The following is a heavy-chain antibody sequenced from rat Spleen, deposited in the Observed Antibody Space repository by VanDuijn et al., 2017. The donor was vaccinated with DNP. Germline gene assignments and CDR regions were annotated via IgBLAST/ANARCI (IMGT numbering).Heavy chain of an antibody. J-gene: IGHJ4*01. D-gene: IGHD1-2*01. V-gene: IGHV2-19*01. Sequence: QVQLKESGPGMVQPSQTLSLTCTVSGFSLTDYSVHWVRQPPGKVLEWIAAISSGGSTYYNSALKFRLSISRDTSKSQVFLKMNSLKTEDTAIYYCTRDSSFAYWGQGTSVTVSS. CDR3: TRDSSFAY. CDR1: GFSLTDYS. CDR2: ISSGGST.